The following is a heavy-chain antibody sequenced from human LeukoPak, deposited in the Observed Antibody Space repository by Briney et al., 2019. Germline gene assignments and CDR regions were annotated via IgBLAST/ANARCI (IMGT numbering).Heavy chain of an antibody. CDR2: INPNSGGT. CDR1: GYTFTGYY. J-gene: IGHJ3*02. V-gene: IGHV1-2*02. Sequence: ASVKVSCKASGYTFTGYYMHWVRQAPGQGLEWMGWINPNSGGTNYAQKFQGRVTMTRDTSISTAYMELSRLRSDDTAVYYCARDGYYYDSSGYWHDAFDIWGQGTMVTVSS. D-gene: IGHD3-22*01. CDR3: ARDGYYYDSSGYWHDAFDI.